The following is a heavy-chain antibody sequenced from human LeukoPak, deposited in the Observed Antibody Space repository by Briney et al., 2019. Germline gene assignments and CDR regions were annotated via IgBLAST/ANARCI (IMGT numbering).Heavy chain of an antibody. V-gene: IGHV3-48*03. Sequence: GGSLRLSCAASGFTFSSYEMNWVRQAPGKGLEWVSYISSSGSTKYYADSVKGRFTISRDNAKNSLYLQMNSLRVEDTAVYYCARRGGSGTFWDGFDIWGQGTMVTVSS. D-gene: IGHD3-10*01. J-gene: IGHJ3*02. CDR3: ARRGGSGTFWDGFDI. CDR1: GFTFSSYE. CDR2: ISSSGSTK.